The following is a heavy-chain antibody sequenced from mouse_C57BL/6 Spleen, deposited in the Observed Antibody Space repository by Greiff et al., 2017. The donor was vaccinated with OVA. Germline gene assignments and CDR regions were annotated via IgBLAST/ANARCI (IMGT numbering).Heavy chain of an antibody. V-gene: IGHV1-39*01. CDR1: GYSFTDYN. Sequence: VQLQQSGPELVKPGASVKISCKASGYSFTDYNMNWVKQSNGKSLEWIGVINPNYGTTSYNQKFKGKATLTVDQSSSTAYMQLNSLTSEDSAVYYCARNYCYGGSYWCYFDDWGTGTTLTVSS. D-gene: IGHD1-1*01. CDR3: ARNYCYGGSYWCYFDD. CDR2: INPNYGTT. J-gene: IGHJ1*03.